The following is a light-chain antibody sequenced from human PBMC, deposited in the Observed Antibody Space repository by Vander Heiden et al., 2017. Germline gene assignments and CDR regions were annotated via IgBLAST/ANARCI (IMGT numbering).Light chain of an antibody. CDR1: QSISSY. CDR3: QQGDSTPST. Sequence: DIQMTQSASSLSASVGDRVTITCRASQSISSYLNWYQQKPGKAPKLLIYAASSFQSGVPSRFSGSGSGTDFTLTISRLQPEDFATYYCQQGDSTPSTFGQGSKLEIK. CDR2: AAS. V-gene: IGKV1-39*01. J-gene: IGKJ2*02.